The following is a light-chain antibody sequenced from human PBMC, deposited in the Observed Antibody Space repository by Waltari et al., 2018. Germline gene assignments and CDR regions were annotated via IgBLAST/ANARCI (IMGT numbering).Light chain of an antibody. CDR2: GAY. J-gene: IGKJ2*01. Sequence: DIQMTQSPSALSASVGDRVTITCRASKSLSTYFNLYQQEPGNAPKRLIHGAYTLHTGDPSRFTGSGSGTDISLSISSLQPDDFATYYCQQSRSAPYTFGQGTKLQIK. CDR1: KSLSTY. CDR3: QQSRSAPYT. V-gene: IGKV1-39*01.